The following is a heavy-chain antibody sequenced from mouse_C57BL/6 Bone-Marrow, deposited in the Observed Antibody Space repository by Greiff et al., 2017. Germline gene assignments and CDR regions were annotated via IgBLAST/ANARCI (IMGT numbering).Heavy chain of an antibody. Sequence: QVQLQQPGAELVKPGASVKLSCKASGYTFTSYWMQWVKQRPGQGLEWIGEIDPSDSYTNYNQKFTGKATLTVDTSSSTAYMQRSSLTSEDSAVYYCAREDYWHWYFDVWGTGTTVTVSS. CDR3: AREDYWHWYFDV. V-gene: IGHV1-50*01. J-gene: IGHJ1*03. D-gene: IGHD2-13*01. CDR1: GYTFTSYW. CDR2: IDPSDSYT.